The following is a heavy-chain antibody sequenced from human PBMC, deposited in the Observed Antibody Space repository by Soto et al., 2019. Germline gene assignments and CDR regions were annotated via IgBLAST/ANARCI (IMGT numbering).Heavy chain of an antibody. J-gene: IGHJ4*02. CDR3: AREWSTSGDLDY. V-gene: IGHV3-30-3*01. CDR2: ISYDGNIK. Sequence: QVQLVESGGGVVQPGMSLRLSCAASGFTFSSHSIQWVRQAPGKGLEWVAVISYDGNIKYYADSVRGRFTISRDNSKNTLYPQMNSLRPEDTAVYYCAREWSTSGDLDYWGQGTLVIVSS. CDR1: GFTFSSHS. D-gene: IGHD3-10*01.